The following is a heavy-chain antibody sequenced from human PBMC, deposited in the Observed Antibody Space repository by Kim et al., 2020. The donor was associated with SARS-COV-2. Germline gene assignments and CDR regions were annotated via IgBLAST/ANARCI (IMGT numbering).Heavy chain of an antibody. D-gene: IGHD1-26*01. Sequence: STHYTPSLQSRVTISVDTSKNQFSLKLSSVTAADTAVYYCARGSGSYLDYWGQGTLVTVSS. J-gene: IGHJ4*02. V-gene: IGHV4-59*09. CDR2: ST. CDR3: ARGSGSYLDY.